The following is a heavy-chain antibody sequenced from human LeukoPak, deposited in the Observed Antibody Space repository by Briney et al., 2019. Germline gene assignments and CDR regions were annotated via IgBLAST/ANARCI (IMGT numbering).Heavy chain of an antibody. CDR1: GFTFSSYA. V-gene: IGHV3-30-3*01. Sequence: PGGSLRLSYAASGFTFSSYAMHWVRQAPGKGLEWVAVISYDGSNEYYADSVKGRFTISRDNSKNTLYLQMNSLRAEDTAVYYCARDDVRGMDVWGQGTTVTVSS. CDR3: ARDDVRGMDV. J-gene: IGHJ6*02. D-gene: IGHD2-8*01. CDR2: ISYDGSNE.